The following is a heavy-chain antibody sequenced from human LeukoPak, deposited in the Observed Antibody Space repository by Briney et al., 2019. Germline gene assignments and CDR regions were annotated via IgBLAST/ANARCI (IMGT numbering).Heavy chain of an antibody. V-gene: IGHV4-61*02. Sequence: SQTLSFTCTVPGGSISSGSYYWSCIRPPAGKGLEWIGRLYTSGSTNYNPSLKSRVTISLDTSKNQFSLKLSSVTAADTAVYYCARDRDIAYCGGDCYPDVWGKGTTVTVSS. CDR1: GGSISSGSYY. J-gene: IGHJ6*04. CDR3: ARDRDIAYCGGDCYPDV. CDR2: LYTSGST. D-gene: IGHD2-21*02.